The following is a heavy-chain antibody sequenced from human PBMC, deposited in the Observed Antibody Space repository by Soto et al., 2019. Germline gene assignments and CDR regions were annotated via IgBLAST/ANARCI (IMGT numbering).Heavy chain of an antibody. Sequence: SETLSLTCAVYGGSFSGYYWSWIRQPPGKGLEWIGEINHSGSTNYNPSLKSRVTISVDTSMNQFSLKLSSVTAADTAVYYCARSSRRAAAGSWFEPWGQGTLVTVSS. D-gene: IGHD6-13*01. V-gene: IGHV4-34*01. CDR2: INHSGST. CDR1: GGSFSGYY. J-gene: IGHJ5*02. CDR3: ARSSRRAAAGSWFEP.